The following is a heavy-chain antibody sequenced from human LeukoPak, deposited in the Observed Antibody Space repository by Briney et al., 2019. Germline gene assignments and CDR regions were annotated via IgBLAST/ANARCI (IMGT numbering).Heavy chain of an antibody. CDR2: ISAYNGHT. CDR3: ARGFPPRRNYDSSGYYSYYFDS. J-gene: IGHJ4*02. D-gene: IGHD3-22*01. V-gene: IGHV1-18*01. Sequence: ASVKVSCKASGYTFTSYGLTWVRQAPGQGLEWMGWISAYNGHTKYPQKLQGRVTMTTDTSTSTAYMELRSLRSDDTAVYYCARGFPPRRNYDSSGYYSYYFDSWGEGTLVTVSS. CDR1: GYTFTSYG.